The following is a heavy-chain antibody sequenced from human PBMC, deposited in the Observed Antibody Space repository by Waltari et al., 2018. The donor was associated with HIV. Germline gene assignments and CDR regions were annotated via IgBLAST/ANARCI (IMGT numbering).Heavy chain of an antibody. J-gene: IGHJ4*02. CDR2: IKSKTDGGTT. D-gene: IGHD6-6*01. V-gene: IGHV3-15*01. CDR1: GFPFSNAW. CDR3: TTQYSSSLFGGKKDY. Sequence: EVQLVESGGGLVKPGGSLSLSCAASGFPFSNAWLSRVRQVPGKGLEWVGRIKSKTDGGTTDYAAPVKGRFTISRDDSKNTLYLQMNSLKTEDTAVYYCTTQYSSSLFGGKKDYWGQGTLVTVSS.